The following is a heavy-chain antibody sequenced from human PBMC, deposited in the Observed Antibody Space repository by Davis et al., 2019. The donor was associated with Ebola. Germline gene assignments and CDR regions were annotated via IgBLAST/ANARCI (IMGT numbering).Heavy chain of an antibody. D-gene: IGHD1-26*01. J-gene: IGHJ3*02. V-gene: IGHV3-23*01. CDR2: ISGSGDNA. CDR1: GFTFTTSA. CDR3: AKDTSNIWFDI. Sequence: PGGSLRLSCAASGFTFTTSAMNWVRQAPGRGLEWVSGISGSGDNAYYADSVKGRFTISRDNSKNTLYLQMNGLRVEDTAIYYCAKDTSNIWFDIWGQGTNVTVSS.